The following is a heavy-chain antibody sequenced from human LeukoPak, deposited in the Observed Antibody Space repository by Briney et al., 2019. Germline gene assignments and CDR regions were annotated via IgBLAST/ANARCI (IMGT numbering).Heavy chain of an antibody. CDR1: GFTFSDAW. J-gene: IGHJ4*02. Sequence: PGGSLRLSCVGSGFTFSDAWMSWVRQAPGRGLEWVGRIKSKSDGGIIDYAAPVKGRFTIPRDDSRNTLYLQMNSLKTEDTAVYYCTTRRQDGWWGQGTLVTVS. D-gene: IGHD2-15*01. CDR2: IKSKSDGGII. V-gene: IGHV3-15*01. CDR3: TTRRQDGW.